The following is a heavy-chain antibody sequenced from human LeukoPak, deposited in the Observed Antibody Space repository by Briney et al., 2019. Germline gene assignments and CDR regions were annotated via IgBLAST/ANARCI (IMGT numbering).Heavy chain of an antibody. D-gene: IGHD3-16*02. CDR3: AKDNGNHVWGSYRDRWGAFDI. CDR2: ISWNSGSI. V-gene: IGHV3-9*03. Sequence: GGSLRLSCAASGFTFDDYAMHWVRHAPGKGLEWVSGISWNSGSIGYADSVKGRFTISRDNAKNSLYLQMNSLRAEDMALYYCAKDNGNHVWGSYRDRWGAFDIWGQGTMVTVSS. CDR1: GFTFDDYA. J-gene: IGHJ3*02.